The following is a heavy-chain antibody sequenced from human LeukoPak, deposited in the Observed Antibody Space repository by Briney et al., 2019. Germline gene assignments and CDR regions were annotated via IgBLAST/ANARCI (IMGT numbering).Heavy chain of an antibody. D-gene: IGHD6-19*01. Sequence: ASVKVSCKVSGYTLTELSMHWARQAPGKGLEWMGGFDPEDGETIYAQKFQGRVTMTEDTSTDTAYMELSSLRSEDTAVYYCARDLKRGYSSGRYSWGTGSSNDYWGQGTLVTVSS. J-gene: IGHJ4*02. CDR3: ARDLKRGYSSGRYSWGTGSSNDY. CDR1: GYTLTELS. V-gene: IGHV1-24*01. CDR2: FDPEDGET.